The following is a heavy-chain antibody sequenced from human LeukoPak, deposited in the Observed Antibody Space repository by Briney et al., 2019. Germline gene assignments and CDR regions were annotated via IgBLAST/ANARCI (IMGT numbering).Heavy chain of an antibody. V-gene: IGHV4-61*02. CDR1: GGSISSGSYY. CDR2: IYTSGST. Sequence: SETLSLTCTVSGGSISSGSYYWSWIRQPAGKGLEWIGRIYTSGSTNYNPSLKSRVTISVDTSKNQFSLKLSSVTAADTAVYYCARGKYYYGSGSYHPGLPADYWGQGTLVTVSS. D-gene: IGHD3-10*01. J-gene: IGHJ4*02. CDR3: ARGKYYYGSGSYHPGLPADY.